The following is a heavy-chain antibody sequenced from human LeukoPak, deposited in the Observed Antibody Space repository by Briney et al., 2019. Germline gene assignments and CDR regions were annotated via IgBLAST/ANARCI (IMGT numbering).Heavy chain of an antibody. J-gene: IGHJ4*02. CDR1: GFTFSSYW. D-gene: IGHD3-22*01. CDR2: IKQDGSEK. CDR3: AREDGYYDSRVCGGGDY. V-gene: IGHV3-7*01. Sequence: GGSLRLSCAASGFTFSSYWMSWVRQAPGKGLEWVANIKQDGSEKYYVDSVKGRFTISRDNAKNSLYLQMNSLRAEDTAVYYCAREDGYYDSRVCGGGDYWGQGTLVTVSS.